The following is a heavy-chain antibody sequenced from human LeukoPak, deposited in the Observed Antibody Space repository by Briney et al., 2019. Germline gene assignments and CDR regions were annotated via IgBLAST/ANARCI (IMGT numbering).Heavy chain of an antibody. CDR3: ARDRHYYDSSGYYYDLDY. D-gene: IGHD3-22*01. Sequence: SVTLSLTCTVSGYSISSGYYWGWIRQPPGKGLEWIGSIYHSGSTYYNPSLKSRVTISVDTSKNQFSLKLSSVTAADTAVYYCARDRHYYDSSGYYYDLDYWGQGTLVTVSS. V-gene: IGHV4-38-2*02. CDR1: GYSISSGYY. CDR2: IYHSGST. J-gene: IGHJ4*02.